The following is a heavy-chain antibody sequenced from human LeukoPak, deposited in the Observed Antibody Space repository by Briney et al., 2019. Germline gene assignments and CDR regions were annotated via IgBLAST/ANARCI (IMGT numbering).Heavy chain of an antibody. CDR3: AKEAGYQLLADAFDI. CDR1: GFTFSSYG. J-gene: IGHJ3*02. D-gene: IGHD2-2*01. V-gene: IGHV3-30*18. CDR2: ISYDGSNK. Sequence: GGSLRLSCAASGFTFSSYGMHWVRQAPGKGLEWVAVISYDGSNKYYADSVKGRFTISRDNSKNTLYLQMNSLRAEDTVVYYCAKEAGYQLLADAFDIWGQGTMVTVSS.